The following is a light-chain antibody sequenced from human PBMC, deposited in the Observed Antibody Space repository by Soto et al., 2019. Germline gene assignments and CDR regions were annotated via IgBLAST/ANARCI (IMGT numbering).Light chain of an antibody. CDR1: QSVSNK. V-gene: IGKV3-15*01. Sequence: EIVMTQSQATLSVSPGERVTLSCRASQSVSNKLAWYQQKPGQAPRLLIYDASGRAGSVPARLSGSGSGTEFTLTISSLQSEDFAVYFCQQYDDWPPTSGQGTKVDI. J-gene: IGKJ1*01. CDR2: DAS. CDR3: QQYDDWPPT.